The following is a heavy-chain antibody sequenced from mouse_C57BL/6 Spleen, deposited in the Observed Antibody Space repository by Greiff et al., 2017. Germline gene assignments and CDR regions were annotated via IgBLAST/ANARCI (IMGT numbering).Heavy chain of an antibody. CDR1: GYAFSRYW. CDR3: ARDSGYPDY. D-gene: IGHD3-2*02. V-gene: IGHV1-80*01. CDR2: FYPGDGDT. J-gene: IGHJ2*01. Sequence: QVQLKQSGAELVKPGASVKISCKASGYAFSRYWMNWVKQRPGKGLEWIGQFYPGDGDTNYNGKFKGKATLTADKSSSTAYMQLSSLTSEDSAVYFCARDSGYPDYWGQGTTLTVSS.